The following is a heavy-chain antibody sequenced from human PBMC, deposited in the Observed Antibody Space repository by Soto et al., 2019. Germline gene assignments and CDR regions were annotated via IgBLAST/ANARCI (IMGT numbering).Heavy chain of an antibody. D-gene: IGHD2-2*01. CDR3: AKSNEAPNCSSTSCYDFDY. Sequence: GGSLRLSCAASGFTFSSYAMSWVRQAPGKGLEWVSAISGSGGSTYYADSVKGRFTISRDNSKNTLYLQMNSLRAEDTAVYYCAKSNEAPNCSSTSCYDFDYWGQGTLVTVSS. CDR1: GFTFSSYA. CDR2: ISGSGGST. V-gene: IGHV3-23*01. J-gene: IGHJ4*02.